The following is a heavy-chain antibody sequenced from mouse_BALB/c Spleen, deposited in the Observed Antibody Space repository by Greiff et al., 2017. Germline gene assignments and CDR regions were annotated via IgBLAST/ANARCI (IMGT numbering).Heavy chain of an antibody. CDR1: GYTFTSYT. CDR2: INLSSGYT. V-gene: IGHV1-4*02. Sequence: QVQLQQSAAELARPGASVKMSCKASGYTFTSYTMHWVKQRPGQGLEWIGYINLSSGYTEYNQKFKDKTTLTADKSSSTAYMQLSSLTSEDSAVYYCARGDGYYRDLWYFDVWGAGTTVTVSS. CDR3: ARGDGYYRDLWYFDV. D-gene: IGHD2-3*01. J-gene: IGHJ1*01.